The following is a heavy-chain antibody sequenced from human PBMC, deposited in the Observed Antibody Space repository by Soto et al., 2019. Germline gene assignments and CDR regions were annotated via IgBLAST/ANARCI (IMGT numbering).Heavy chain of an antibody. CDR1: GGTFSSYA. D-gene: IGHD2-15*01. J-gene: IGHJ3*02. CDR3: ARDPTRYCSGGSCYWVGAFDI. V-gene: IGHV1-69*01. Sequence: QVQLVQSGAEVKKPGSSVKVSCKASGGTFSSYAISWVRQAPGQGLEWMGGIIPIFGTANYAQKFQGRVTITADESTSTAYMERSSLRSEDTAVYYCARDPTRYCSGGSCYWVGAFDIWGQGTMVTVSS. CDR2: IIPIFGTA.